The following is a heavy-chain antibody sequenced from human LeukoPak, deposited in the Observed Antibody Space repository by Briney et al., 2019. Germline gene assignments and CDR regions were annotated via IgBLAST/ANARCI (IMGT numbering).Heavy chain of an antibody. CDR1: GFTFSSYG. Sequence: GRSLRLSCAASGFTFSSYGMHWVRQAPGKGLEWVAVISYDGSNKYYVDSVKGRFTISRDNSKNTLYLQMNSLRAEDTAVYYCAEDSGSSGYPRGFDNWGQGTLVTVSS. V-gene: IGHV3-30*18. CDR2: ISYDGSNK. J-gene: IGHJ4*02. CDR3: AEDSGSSGYPRGFDN. D-gene: IGHD2-15*01.